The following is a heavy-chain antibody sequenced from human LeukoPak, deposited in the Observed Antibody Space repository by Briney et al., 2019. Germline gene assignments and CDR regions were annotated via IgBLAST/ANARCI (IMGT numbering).Heavy chain of an antibody. CDR2: ISSSSSNT. D-gene: IGHD2-8*02. Sequence: GGSLRLSCAASGFTFSSYSMNWVRQAPGKGLEWVSSISSSSSNTYYADSLRGRFTISRDNAKNSLYLQMNSLRAEDTAVYHCARTSTGFDYWGQGTLVTISS. J-gene: IGHJ4*02. CDR3: ARTSTGFDY. CDR1: GFTFSSYS. V-gene: IGHV3-21*01.